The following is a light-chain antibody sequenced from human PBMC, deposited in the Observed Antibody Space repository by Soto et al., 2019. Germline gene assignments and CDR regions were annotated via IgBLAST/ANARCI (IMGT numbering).Light chain of an antibody. CDR2: GAS. J-gene: IGKJ3*01. CDR3: QQYGSSLFS. V-gene: IGKV3-20*01. CDR1: QSVSSSY. Sequence: EIVLTQSPGTLSLSPGERATLSCRASQSVSSSYLAWYQQKPGQAPRLLIYGASSRATGIADRFSGSGSGTGFTLIISRLEPEDFAVYYCQQYGSSLFSFGPGNKVDIK.